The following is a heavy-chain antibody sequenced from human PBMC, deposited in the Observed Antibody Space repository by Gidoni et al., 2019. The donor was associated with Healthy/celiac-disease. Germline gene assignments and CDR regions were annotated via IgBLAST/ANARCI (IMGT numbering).Heavy chain of an antibody. V-gene: IGHV4-39*01. CDR1: GGSISSSRYS. CDR3: ASEHCSGGSCYSRPWYFDL. J-gene: IGHJ2*01. CDR2: IYYSGST. D-gene: IGHD2-15*01. Sequence: QLQLQESGPGLVKPSEPLSLTCTVPGGSISSSRYSWGWIRQPPGKGLEWIGSIYYSGSTYYNPSLKRRVNISVDTSKNQFSRKLSSVTAADTAVYYCASEHCSGGSCYSRPWYFDLWGRGTLVTVSS.